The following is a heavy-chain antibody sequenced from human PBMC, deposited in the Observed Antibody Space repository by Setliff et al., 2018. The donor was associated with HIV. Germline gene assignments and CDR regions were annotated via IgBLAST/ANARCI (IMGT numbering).Heavy chain of an antibody. V-gene: IGHV1-3*01. CDR1: GYTFTTYS. J-gene: IGHJ4*01. D-gene: IGHD2-15*01. Sequence: ASVKVSCKASGYTFTTYSIHWVRQAPGQSLEWMGWFNVGKGDTKYSQELQGRITLSTDTSANTAYMELSSLRSDDTAVYFCARGALLAVFDFDHWGHGTLVTVSS. CDR2: FNVGKGDT. CDR3: ARGALLAVFDFDH.